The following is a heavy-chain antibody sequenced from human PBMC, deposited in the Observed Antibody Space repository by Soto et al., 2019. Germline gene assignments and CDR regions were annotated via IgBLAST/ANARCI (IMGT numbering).Heavy chain of an antibody. CDR1: GGSISSYY. Sequence: KPSETLSLTCTVSGGSISSYYWSWIRQPPGKGLEWIGYIYYSGSTNYNPSLKSRVTISVDTSKNQFSLKLSSVTAADTAVYYCARGSWELPDYYYGMDVWGQGTTVTVSS. CDR3: ARGSWELPDYYYGMDV. J-gene: IGHJ6*02. V-gene: IGHV4-59*01. CDR2: IYYSGST. D-gene: IGHD1-26*01.